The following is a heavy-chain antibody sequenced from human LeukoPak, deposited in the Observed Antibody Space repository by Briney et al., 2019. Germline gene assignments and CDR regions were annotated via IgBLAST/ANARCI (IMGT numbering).Heavy chain of an antibody. Sequence: GGSLRLSCAASGFTFSNYWMSWVRQAPGKGLEWVANTHGSEKYYVDAVKGRFTISRDNAKNSLYLQMNSLRAEDTAVYYCARETPYGSLTFDYWGQGTLVTVSS. CDR1: GFTFSNYW. CDR3: ARETPYGSLTFDY. J-gene: IGHJ4*02. D-gene: IGHD3-10*01. V-gene: IGHV3-7*03. CDR2: THGSEK.